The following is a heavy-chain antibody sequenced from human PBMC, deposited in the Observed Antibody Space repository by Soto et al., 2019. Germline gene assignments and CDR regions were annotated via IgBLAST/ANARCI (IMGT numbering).Heavy chain of an antibody. Sequence: GGSLRLSCAASGFTFSSYAMSWVRQAPGKGLEWVSAISGSGGSTYYADSVKGRFTTSRDNSKNTLYLQMNSLRAEDTAVYYCAKDPVTTVGVYYFDYWGQGTLVTVSS. J-gene: IGHJ4*02. CDR3: AKDPVTTVGVYYFDY. CDR2: ISGSGGST. CDR1: GFTFSSYA. V-gene: IGHV3-23*01. D-gene: IGHD4-4*01.